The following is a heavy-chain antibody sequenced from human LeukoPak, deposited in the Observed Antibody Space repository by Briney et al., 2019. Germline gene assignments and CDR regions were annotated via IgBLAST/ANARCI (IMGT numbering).Heavy chain of an antibody. CDR2: INPNSGGT. CDR3: ARGSYYYDSSGYYFSGYFDY. Sequence: ASVQVSCKASGYTFTGYYMHWVRQAPGQGLEWMGRINPNSGGTNYAQKFQGRVTMTRETSISTAYMELSRLRSDDTAVYYCARGSYYYDSSGYYFSGYFDYLGQGTLVTVSS. J-gene: IGHJ4*02. CDR1: GYTFTGYY. V-gene: IGHV1-2*06. D-gene: IGHD3-22*01.